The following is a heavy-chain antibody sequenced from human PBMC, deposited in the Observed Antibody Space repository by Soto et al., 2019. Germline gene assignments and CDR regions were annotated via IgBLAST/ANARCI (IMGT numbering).Heavy chain of an antibody. CDR2: INPNSGGT. D-gene: IGHD6-13*01. Sequence: ASVKVSCKASGYTFTGYYMHWVRQAPGQGLEWMGWINPNSGGTNYAQKFQGWVTMTRDTSISTAYMELSRLRSDDTAVYYCARGIAEAGNSYWFDPWGQGTLVTVSS. J-gene: IGHJ5*02. V-gene: IGHV1-2*04. CDR3: ARGIAEAGNSYWFDP. CDR1: GYTFTGYY.